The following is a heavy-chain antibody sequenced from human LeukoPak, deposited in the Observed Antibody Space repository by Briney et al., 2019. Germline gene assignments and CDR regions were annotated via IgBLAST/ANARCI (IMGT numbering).Heavy chain of an antibody. Sequence: AGGSLRLSCAASGFTFDDYGMSWVRQAPGKGLEWIGEIYHSGSTNYNPSLKSRVTISVDKSKNQFSLKLSSVTAADTAVYYCARDDSIAAAFDYWGQGTLVTVSS. CDR2: IYHSGST. CDR1: GFTFDDYG. CDR3: ARDDSIAAAFDY. J-gene: IGHJ4*02. V-gene: IGHV4-4*02. D-gene: IGHD6-13*01.